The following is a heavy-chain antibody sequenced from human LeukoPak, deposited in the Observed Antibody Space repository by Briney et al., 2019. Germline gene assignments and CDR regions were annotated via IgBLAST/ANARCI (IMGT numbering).Heavy chain of an antibody. CDR2: IKTDGSIT. CDR1: GFSFSVYW. J-gene: IGHJ3*02. Sequence: GGSLRLSCAASGFSFSVYWMHWVRQAPGKGPVWVSRIKTDGSITDYADSVKGRFTISRDNAKNSLYLQMNSLRAEDTAVYYCARATGYYYDSSGYYGDAFDIWGQGTMVTVSS. CDR3: ARATGYYYDSSGYYGDAFDI. D-gene: IGHD3-22*01. V-gene: IGHV3-74*01.